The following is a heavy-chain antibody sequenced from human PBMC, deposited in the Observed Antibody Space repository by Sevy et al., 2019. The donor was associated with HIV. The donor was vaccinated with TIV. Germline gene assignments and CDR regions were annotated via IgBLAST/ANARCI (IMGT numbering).Heavy chain of an antibody. CDR2: ISVNNGNR. CDR1: GYTFTTYA. Sequence: ASVKVSCKASGYTFTTYAITWVRQAPGEGLEWMGWISVNNGNRNYAQKVQDRVTMTTDTSTNTAYMELRSLRSDDTAMYYCARVVMSSSLPCIDYWGQGTLVTVSS. V-gene: IGHV1-18*01. D-gene: IGHD6-13*01. J-gene: IGHJ4*02. CDR3: ARVVMSSSLPCIDY.